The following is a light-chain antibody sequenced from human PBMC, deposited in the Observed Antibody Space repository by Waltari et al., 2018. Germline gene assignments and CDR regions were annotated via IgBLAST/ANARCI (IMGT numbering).Light chain of an antibody. CDR1: SSDVGSHTL. CDR2: EVS. V-gene: IGLV2-23*02. J-gene: IGLJ2*01. Sequence: SSDVGSHTLVSWYHQHPGKAPKLMIYEVSKRPSGVSNRFSGSKSGNTASLTISGLQAEDEADYYCCSHAGSSTVVFGGGTKLTVL. CDR3: CSHAGSSTVV.